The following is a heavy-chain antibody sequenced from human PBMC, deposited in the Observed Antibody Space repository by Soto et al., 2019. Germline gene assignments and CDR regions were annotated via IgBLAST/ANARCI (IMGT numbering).Heavy chain of an antibody. D-gene: IGHD3-10*01. V-gene: IGHV4-59*08. Sequence: PSETLSLTCTVSGGSISSYYWSWIRQPPGKGLEWIGYIYYSGSTNYNPSLKSRVTISVDTSKNQFSLKLSSVTAADTAVYYCVRLWAWFGEFDYWGQGTLVTVS. CDR1: GGSISSYY. CDR2: IYYSGST. CDR3: VRLWAWFGEFDY. J-gene: IGHJ4*02.